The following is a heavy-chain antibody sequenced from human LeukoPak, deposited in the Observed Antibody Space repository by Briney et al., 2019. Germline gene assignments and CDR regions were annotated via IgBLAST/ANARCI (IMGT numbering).Heavy chain of an antibody. CDR3: ARDKDQYSGYDSGLFDY. J-gene: IGHJ4*02. V-gene: IGHV3-23*01. D-gene: IGHD5-12*01. CDR1: GFTFSSNA. CDR2: SGSGGST. Sequence: PGGSLRLSCAASGFTFSSNAMSWVRQAPGKGLEWVSSSGSGGSTNYADSVKGRFTISRDNSKNTLYLQMNGLRAEDTALYYCARDKDQYSGYDSGLFDYWGQGTLVTASS.